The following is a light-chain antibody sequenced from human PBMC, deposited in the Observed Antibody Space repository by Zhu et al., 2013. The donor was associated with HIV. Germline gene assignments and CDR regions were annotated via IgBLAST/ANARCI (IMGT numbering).Light chain of an antibody. J-gene: IGKJ1*01. CDR1: QDISNY. Sequence: DIQMTQSPSSLSASVGDRVTITCQASQDISNYLNWYQQKPGKAPKLLIYDASNLETGVPSRFSGSGSGTDFTFTISSLQPEDIATYYCHQLKTFPWTFGQGTKVEIK. CDR2: DAS. V-gene: IGKV1-33*01. CDR3: HQLKTFPWT.